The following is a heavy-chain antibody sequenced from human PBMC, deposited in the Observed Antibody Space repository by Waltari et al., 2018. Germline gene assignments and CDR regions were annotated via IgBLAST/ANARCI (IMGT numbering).Heavy chain of an antibody. D-gene: IGHD3-22*01. CDR3: ARDRGKVVLGDY. V-gene: IGHV4-39*07. J-gene: IGHJ4*02. Sequence: QLQLQESGPGLVKPSETLSLNCPVSGGSISSSSYYWGWIRQPPGKGLEWIGSIYYSGSTYYNPSLKSRVTISVDTSKNQFSLKLSSVTAADTAVYYCARDRGKVVLGDYWGQGTLVTVSS. CDR1: GGSISSSSYY. CDR2: IYYSGST.